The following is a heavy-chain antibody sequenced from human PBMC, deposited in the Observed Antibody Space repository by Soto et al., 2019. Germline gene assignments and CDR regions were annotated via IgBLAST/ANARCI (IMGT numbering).Heavy chain of an antibody. D-gene: IGHD3-10*01. V-gene: IGHV4-34*09. Sequence: SETLSLTCAVYGGSFSGYYWTWIRQPPGTGLEWIGYIYYSGSTYYNPSLKSRVTISVDTSKNQFSLKLSSVTAADTAVYYCARVFGFGGMDVWGQGTTVTVSS. CDR2: IYYSGST. CDR3: ARVFGFGGMDV. CDR1: GGSFSGYY. J-gene: IGHJ6*02.